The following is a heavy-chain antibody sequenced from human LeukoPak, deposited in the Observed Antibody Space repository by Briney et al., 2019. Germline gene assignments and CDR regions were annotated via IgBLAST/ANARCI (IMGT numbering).Heavy chain of an antibody. CDR1: GYSFTSYW. CDR2: IYPGDSDT. Sequence: GESLQISCKGSGYSFTSYWIGWVRQLPGKGLEWMGIIYPGDSDTRYSPSFQGQVTISADKSISTAYLQWSSLKASDTAMYYCARSIEPLPAAIHYWGQGTLVTVSS. J-gene: IGHJ4*02. CDR3: ARSIEPLPAAIHY. V-gene: IGHV5-51*01. D-gene: IGHD2-2*01.